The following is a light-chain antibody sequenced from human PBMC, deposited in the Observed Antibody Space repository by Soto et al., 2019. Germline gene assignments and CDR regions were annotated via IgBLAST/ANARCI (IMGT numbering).Light chain of an antibody. CDR1: QSISSW. Sequence: DIQMTQSPSTLSASVGDRVTITCRASQSISSWLAWYQQKPGKAPKLLISKASNLESGVPSRFSGSGSGTEFTLTISSLQPEDFAIYYCQQLKSYPITFGQGTRLEIK. CDR2: KAS. CDR3: QQLKSYPIT. J-gene: IGKJ5*01. V-gene: IGKV1-5*03.